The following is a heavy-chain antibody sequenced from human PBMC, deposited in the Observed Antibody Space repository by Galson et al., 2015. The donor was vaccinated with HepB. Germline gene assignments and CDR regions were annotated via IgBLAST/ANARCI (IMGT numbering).Heavy chain of an antibody. CDR3: AKDRADWNDRDAFDI. CDR2: ISGSGGSK. D-gene: IGHD1-1*01. Sequence: SLRLSCAASGFTCSSYAMSWVRQAPGEGLEWVSAISGSGGSKYDADAGKVSITISRYNSKKTLYLQMNSLIAEDTAVYYFAKDRADWNDRDAFDIWGQGTMVTVSS. J-gene: IGHJ3*02. CDR1: GFTCSSYA. V-gene: IGHV3-23*01.